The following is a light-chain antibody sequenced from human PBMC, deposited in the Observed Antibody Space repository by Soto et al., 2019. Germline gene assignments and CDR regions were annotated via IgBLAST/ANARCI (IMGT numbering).Light chain of an antibody. CDR2: DAS. V-gene: IGKV1-33*01. CDR1: HDINNN. CDR3: QHFDHLPIS. Sequence: DIQMAQSPSSLSASVGDRVTLTCQASHDINNNLNWDHHKPGKAPKLLIYDASNLETGVPSRFSGSGSVTEFTLTISSLQPEDIGTYYCQHFDHLPISFGGGTKVEIK. J-gene: IGKJ4*01.